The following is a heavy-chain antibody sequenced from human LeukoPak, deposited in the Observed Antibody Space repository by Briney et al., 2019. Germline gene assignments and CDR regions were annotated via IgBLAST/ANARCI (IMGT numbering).Heavy chain of an antibody. V-gene: IGHV3-23*01. Sequence: ETLSLTCAVSGASISSSNYYWGWVRQAPGKGLEWVSVISGSGDSTYYADSVKGRFTISRDNSKNTLSLQMNSLRAEDTAVYYCANLRESFWIPEFDYWGQGTLVTVSS. D-gene: IGHD1-1*01. CDR1: GASISSSNYY. J-gene: IGHJ4*02. CDR2: ISGSGDST. CDR3: ANLRESFWIPEFDY.